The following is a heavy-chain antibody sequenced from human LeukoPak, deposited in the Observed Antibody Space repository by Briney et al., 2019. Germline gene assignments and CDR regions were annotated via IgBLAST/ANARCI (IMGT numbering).Heavy chain of an antibody. D-gene: IGHD6-13*01. CDR2: IYYSGST. V-gene: IGHV4-39*07. CDR1: GGSISSSSYY. Sequence: PSETLSLTCTVSGGSISSSSYYWGWIRQPPGKGLEWIGSIYYSGSTYYNPSLKSRVTISVDTSKNQFSLKLSSVPAADTAVYYCARGLRAAAGPGGRVWFDPWGQGTLVTVSS. J-gene: IGHJ5*02. CDR3: ARGLRAAAGPGGRVWFDP.